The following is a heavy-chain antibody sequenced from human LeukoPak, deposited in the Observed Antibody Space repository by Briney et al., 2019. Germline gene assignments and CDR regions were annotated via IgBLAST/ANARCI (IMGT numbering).Heavy chain of an antibody. J-gene: IGHJ3*02. CDR3: VRGTLDYDYSGYAFDI. D-gene: IGHD3-22*01. V-gene: IGHV3-48*03. Sequence: GGSLRLSCAASGFSFSTYDMNWVRQAPGKGLEWVSYIDTSGRRIYYADSVKGRLTISRDNARNSLSVQMNSLRAEDTAVYYCVRGTLDYDYSGYAFDIWGRGTKVTVSS. CDR1: GFSFSTYD. CDR2: IDTSGRRI.